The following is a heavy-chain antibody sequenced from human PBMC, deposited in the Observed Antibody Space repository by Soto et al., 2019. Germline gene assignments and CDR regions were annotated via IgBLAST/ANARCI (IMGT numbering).Heavy chain of an antibody. CDR3: AREGYCSGGSCYGSVSWVDY. CDR2: IYYSGST. V-gene: IGHV4-61*01. Sequence: QVQLQESGPGLVKPSETLSLTCTVSGGSVSSGSYYWSWIRQPPGKGLEWIGYIYYSGSTNYNPSFKGRVTISVDTSKNQFSLKLSSVTAADTAVYYCAREGYCSGGSCYGSVSWVDYWGQGTLVTVSS. J-gene: IGHJ4*02. D-gene: IGHD2-15*01. CDR1: GGSVSSGSYY.